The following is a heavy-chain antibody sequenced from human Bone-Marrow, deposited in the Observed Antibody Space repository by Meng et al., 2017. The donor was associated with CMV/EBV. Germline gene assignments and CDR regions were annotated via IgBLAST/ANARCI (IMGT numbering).Heavy chain of an antibody. CDR3: ATAWYYERSAYFEY. D-gene: IGHD3-22*01. V-gene: IGHV1-24*01. CDR1: GYSLTKLS. J-gene: IGHJ4*02. Sequence: QVQMEQSGAEVKKPGASVKVSCKVSGYSLTKLSIHWVRQAPGTGLEWMGAFDPEDGETISAQKFQGRVTMTEDTSTDTAYMDLRSLRSEDAAVYFCATAWYYERSAYFEYWGQGTLVTVSS. CDR2: FDPEDGET.